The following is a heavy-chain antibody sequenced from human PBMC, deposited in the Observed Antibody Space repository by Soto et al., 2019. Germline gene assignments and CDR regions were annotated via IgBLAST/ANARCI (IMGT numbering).Heavy chain of an antibody. J-gene: IGHJ4*02. Sequence: QVQLVQSGAEVKKPGSSVKVSCKASGGTFSSYASSWVRQAPGQGLEGMGGIIPIFGTANYAQKFQGRVTITADESTSTAYMELSSLRSEDTAVYYCARGGKLVVTAIPAYYFDYWGQGTLVTVSS. CDR2: IIPIFGTA. CDR3: ARGGKLVVTAIPAYYFDY. D-gene: IGHD2-21*02. CDR1: GGTFSSYA. V-gene: IGHV1-69*01.